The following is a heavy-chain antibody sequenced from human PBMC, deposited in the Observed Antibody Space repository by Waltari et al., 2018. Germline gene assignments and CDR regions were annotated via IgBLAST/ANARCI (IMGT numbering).Heavy chain of an antibody. CDR1: GGSFSGYY. Sequence: QVQLQQWGAGLLKPSETLSLTCAVYGGSFSGYYWSWIRQPPGKGLEWIGEINHSGSTNYNPSLKSRVTISVDTSKNQFSLKLSSVTAADTAVYYCARQRYCSSTSCSYYYYYMDVWGKGTTVTVSS. CDR2: INHSGST. CDR3: ARQRYCSSTSCSYYYYYMDV. V-gene: IGHV4-34*01. D-gene: IGHD2-2*01. J-gene: IGHJ6*03.